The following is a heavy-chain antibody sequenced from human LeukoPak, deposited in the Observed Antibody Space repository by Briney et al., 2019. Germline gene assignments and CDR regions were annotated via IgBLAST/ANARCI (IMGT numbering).Heavy chain of an antibody. V-gene: IGHV1-69*05. CDR1: GGTFSSYA. CDR2: IIPIFGTA. J-gene: IGHJ5*02. D-gene: IGHD3-9*01. CDR3: ARDSYDILTGYFQDAWFDP. Sequence: ASVKVSCKASGGTFSSYAISWVRQAPGQGLEWMGGIIPIFGTANYAQTFQGRVTITTDESTSTAYMELSSLRSEDTAVYYCARDSYDILTGYFQDAWFDPWGQGTLVTVSS.